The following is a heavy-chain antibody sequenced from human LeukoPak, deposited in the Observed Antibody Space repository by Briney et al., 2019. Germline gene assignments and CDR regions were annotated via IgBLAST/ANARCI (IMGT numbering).Heavy chain of an antibody. D-gene: IGHD3-9*01. V-gene: IGHV1-18*01. Sequence: ASVNVSCKASGYTFTSYGISWVRQAPGQGLEWMGWISAYNGNTNYAQKLQGRVTMTTDTSTSTAYMELRSLRSDDTAVYYCARDYPRDVLRYFDWLGYGMDVWGQGTTVTVSS. J-gene: IGHJ6*02. CDR1: GYTFTSYG. CDR3: ARDYPRDVLRYFDWLGYGMDV. CDR2: ISAYNGNT.